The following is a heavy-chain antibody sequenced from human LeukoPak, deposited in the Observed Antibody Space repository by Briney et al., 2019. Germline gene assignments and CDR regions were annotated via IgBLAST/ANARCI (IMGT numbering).Heavy chain of an antibody. CDR2: ISSSSSTI. CDR1: GFTFSSYS. J-gene: IGHJ4*02. D-gene: IGHD2-2*01. Sequence: GGSLRLSCAASGFTFSSYSMNWVRQAPGKGLEWVSYISSSSSTIYYADSVKGRFTISRDNAKNSLYLQMNSLRAEDTAVYYCAKVFGDCSSTSCPDYWGQGTLVTVSS. V-gene: IGHV3-48*04. CDR3: AKVFGDCSSTSCPDY.